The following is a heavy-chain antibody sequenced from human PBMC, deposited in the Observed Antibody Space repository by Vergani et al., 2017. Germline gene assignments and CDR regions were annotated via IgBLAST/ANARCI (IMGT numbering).Heavy chain of an antibody. CDR2: ISGSGGST. V-gene: IGHV3-23*01. J-gene: IGHJ4*02. CDR1: GFTFSSYA. D-gene: IGHD1-26*01. CDR3: AKGSGSYYGGDNFDY. Sequence: EVQLLESGGGLVQPGGSLRLSCAASGFTFSSYAMSWVRQAPGKGLEWVSAISGSGGSTYYADSVKGRFTISRDNSKNTLYLQMNRLRAEDTAVYYCAKGSGSYYGGDNFDYWGQGTLVTVSS.